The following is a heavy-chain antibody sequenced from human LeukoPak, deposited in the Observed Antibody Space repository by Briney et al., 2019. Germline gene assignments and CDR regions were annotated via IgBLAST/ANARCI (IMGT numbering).Heavy chain of an antibody. V-gene: IGHV3-66*03. D-gene: IGHD6-6*01. CDR1: GFTVSSNS. CDR2: IYSDNT. J-gene: IGHJ4*02. Sequence: GGSLRLSCTVSGFTVSSNSMSWVRQAPGKGLEWVSFIYSDNTHYSDSVKGRFTISRDNSKNTLYLQMNSLRAADTAVYYCARDKGTSYLSSFDYWGQGTLVTVSS. CDR3: ARDKGTSYLSSFDY.